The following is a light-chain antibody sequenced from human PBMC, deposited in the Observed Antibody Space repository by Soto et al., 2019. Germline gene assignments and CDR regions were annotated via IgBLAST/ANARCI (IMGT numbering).Light chain of an antibody. Sequence: QSALTQPASVSGSPGQAITISCTGTSSDVGGYNYVSWYQQPPVNAPKLMIYDVSNRPSGVSNRFSGSKSGNTASLTISGVQDEDEADYYCSSYTSSSSYVFGTGTKLTVL. CDR3: SSYTSSSSYV. J-gene: IGLJ1*01. CDR2: DVS. V-gene: IGLV2-14*01. CDR1: SSDVGGYNY.